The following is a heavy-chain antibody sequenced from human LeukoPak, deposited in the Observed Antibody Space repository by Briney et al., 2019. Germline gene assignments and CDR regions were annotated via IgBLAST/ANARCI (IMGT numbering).Heavy chain of an antibody. Sequence: SETPSLTCSVSGGSISSSSYYWGWIRQPPGKGLEYIGSFSYSGSTYYNPSLKSRVTISVDTSKNQFSLKMSSVTAADTAVYYCASLSKYYYESRGFFDYWGQGTLVTVSS. CDR2: FSYSGST. D-gene: IGHD3-22*01. CDR1: GGSISSSSYY. J-gene: IGHJ4*02. CDR3: ASLSKYYYESRGFFDY. V-gene: IGHV4-39*01.